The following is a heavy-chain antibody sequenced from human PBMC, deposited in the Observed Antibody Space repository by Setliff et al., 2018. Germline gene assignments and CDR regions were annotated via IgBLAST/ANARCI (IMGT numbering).Heavy chain of an antibody. V-gene: IGHV3-48*04. CDR2: ISSSSSTI. CDR3: AREELWFGELASYYYYGMDV. CDR1: GFTFSSYS. Sequence: PGGSLRLSCAASGFTFSSYSMNWVRQAPGKGLEWVSYISSSSSTIYYADSVKGRFTISRDNAKNSLYLQMNSLRAEDTAVYYCAREELWFGELASYYYYGMDVWGQGTTVTVSS. D-gene: IGHD3-10*01. J-gene: IGHJ6*02.